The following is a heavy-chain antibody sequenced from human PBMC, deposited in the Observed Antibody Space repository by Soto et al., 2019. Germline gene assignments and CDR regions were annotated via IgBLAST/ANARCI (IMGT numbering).Heavy chain of an antibody. V-gene: IGHV1-69*01. D-gene: IGHD2-15*01. CDR2: IIPIFGTA. CDR3: ARSFYCSGNSCYGGGFDY. CDR1: GGTFSSYA. Sequence: QVQLVQSGAEVKKPGSSVKVSCKASGGTFSSYAISWVRQAPGQGLEWMGGIIPIFGTANYAQKFQGRVTITADESTSTAYMELSSLRSEDTAVYYCARSFYCSGNSCYGGGFDYWGQGTLVTVSS. J-gene: IGHJ4*02.